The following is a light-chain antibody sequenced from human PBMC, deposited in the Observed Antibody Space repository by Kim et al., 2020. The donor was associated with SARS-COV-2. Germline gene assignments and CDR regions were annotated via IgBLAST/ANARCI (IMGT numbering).Light chain of an antibody. CDR1: QTVSTN. CDR2: GIS. J-gene: IGKJ1*01. Sequence: SMYPGERVTVSCRASQTVSTNLAWYQQKPGQAPRLLIYGISGRASGIPGRFSGSGSGTDFALTISGLEPEDVATYYCEQYYTSPWTFGQGTKLEIK. V-gene: IGKV3-20*01. CDR3: EQYYTSPWT.